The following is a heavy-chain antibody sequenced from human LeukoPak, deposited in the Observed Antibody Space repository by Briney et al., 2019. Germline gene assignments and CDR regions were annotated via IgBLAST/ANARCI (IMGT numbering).Heavy chain of an antibody. J-gene: IGHJ5*02. D-gene: IGHD3-10*01. CDR1: GGSISSSNW. V-gene: IGHV4-61*01. CDR3: AREESMVRGTSWFDP. CDR2: IYYSGST. Sequence: SETLSLTCAVSGGSISSSNWWSWIRQPPGKGLEWIGYIYYSGSTNYNPSLKSRVTISVDTSKNQFSLKLSSVTAADTAVYYCAREESMVRGTSWFDPWGQGTLVTVSP.